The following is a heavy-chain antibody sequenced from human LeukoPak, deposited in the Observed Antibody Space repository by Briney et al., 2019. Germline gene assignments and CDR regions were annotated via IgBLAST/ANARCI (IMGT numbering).Heavy chain of an antibody. CDR3: ARSGSPTGFDY. CDR2: IYSGGST. CDR1: GFTVSSNY. D-gene: IGHD1-26*01. Sequence: GGSLRLSCAASGFTVSSNYMSWVRQAPGKGLEWVSVIYSGGSTYYADSVNGRFTISRDNSKNTLYLQMNSLRAEDTAVYYCARSGSPTGFDYWGQGTLVTVSS. J-gene: IGHJ4*02. V-gene: IGHV3-66*01.